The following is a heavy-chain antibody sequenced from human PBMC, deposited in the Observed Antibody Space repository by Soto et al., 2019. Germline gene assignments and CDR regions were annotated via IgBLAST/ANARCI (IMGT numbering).Heavy chain of an antibody. CDR1: GYTFTSYD. CDR2: MNPNSGNT. Sequence: QVQLVQSGAEVKKPGASVKVSCKASGYTFTSYDINWVRQATGQGLEWMGWMNPNSGNTGYAQKFQGRVTMTRNTSISTAYMELSSLRSEDTAVYYRARGFTAYCWGKDYDVWIGGNGMDVWGQGTTVTGSS. V-gene: IGHV1-8*01. J-gene: IGHJ6*01. D-gene: IGHD3-3*01. CDR3: ARGFTAYCWGKDYDVWIGGNGMDV.